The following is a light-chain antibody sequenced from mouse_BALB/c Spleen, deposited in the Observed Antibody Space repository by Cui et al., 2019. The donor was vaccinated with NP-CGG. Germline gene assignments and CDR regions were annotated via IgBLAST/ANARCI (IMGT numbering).Light chain of an antibody. CDR2: GTN. Sequence: VVVPQESAPTTSPGETVTLTCRSSTGAVTTSNYANWVQEKPDHLFTGLIGGTNNRAPGVPARFSGSLIGDKAAHTITGAQTEDEAIYFCALWYSNHWVFGGGTKLTVL. CDR3: ALWYSNHWV. J-gene: IGLJ1*01. V-gene: IGLV1*01. CDR1: TGAVTTSNY.